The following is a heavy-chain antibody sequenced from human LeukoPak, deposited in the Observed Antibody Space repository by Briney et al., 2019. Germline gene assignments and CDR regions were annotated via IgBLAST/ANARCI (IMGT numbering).Heavy chain of an antibody. CDR1: GFTFSSYS. V-gene: IGHV3-21*01. D-gene: IGHD6-13*01. J-gene: IGHJ4*02. Sequence: PGGSLRLSCAASGFTFSSYSMNWVRQAPGKGLEWVSSISSSSSYIYYAGSVKGRFTISRDNAKNSLYLQMNSLRAEDTAVYYCARGAAAGQDYWGQGTLVTVSS. CDR3: ARGAAAGQDY. CDR2: ISSSSSYI.